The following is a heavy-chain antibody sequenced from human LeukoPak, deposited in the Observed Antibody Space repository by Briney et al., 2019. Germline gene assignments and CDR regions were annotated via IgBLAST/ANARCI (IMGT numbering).Heavy chain of an antibody. D-gene: IGHD3-16*01. CDR2: ISGSGGST. Sequence: GGSLRLSCAASGLTFSSYTMSWVRQAPGRGLEWVSAISGSGGSTYYADSVEGRFTISRHNSKNTLYLQMNSLIAEDTAVYYFANILGCEDYRFDDWGQGTVVTVPS. V-gene: IGHV3-23*01. J-gene: IGHJ4*02. CDR1: GLTFSSYT. CDR3: ANILGCEDYRFDD.